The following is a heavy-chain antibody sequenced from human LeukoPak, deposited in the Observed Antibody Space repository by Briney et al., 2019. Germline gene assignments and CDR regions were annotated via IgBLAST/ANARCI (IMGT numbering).Heavy chain of an antibody. Sequence: GGSLRLSCAASGFTVSSNYMSWVRQAPGKGLEWVSLIYTGGSTSYADSVKGRFTISRDNSKNTLYLQMNSLRAEDTAAYYCAREAAGYYYYYGMDVWGQGTAVTVSS. J-gene: IGHJ6*02. V-gene: IGHV3-53*01. CDR3: AREAAGYYYYYGMDV. CDR1: GFTVSSNY. CDR2: IYTGGST. D-gene: IGHD6-13*01.